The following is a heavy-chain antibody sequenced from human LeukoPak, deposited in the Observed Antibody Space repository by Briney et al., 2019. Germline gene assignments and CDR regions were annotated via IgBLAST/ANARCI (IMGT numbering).Heavy chain of an antibody. CDR2: ISGSGGST. J-gene: IGHJ3*02. V-gene: IGHV3-23*01. CDR3: AKGLRSDYYLDALDM. Sequence: GGSLRLSCAASGLTLSSYATEWVRQVQGEGLEWVSAISGSGGSTYYAESVGGPFILFRDNYKHPLYRQMNSLRTAETAVYFGAKGLRSDYYLDALDMWGQGTMVTVSS. D-gene: IGHD2-21*02. CDR1: GLTLSSYA.